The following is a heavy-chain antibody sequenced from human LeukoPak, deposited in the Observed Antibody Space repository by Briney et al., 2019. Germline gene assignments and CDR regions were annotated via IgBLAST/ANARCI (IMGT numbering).Heavy chain of an antibody. Sequence: GGSLRLSCAASGFTFDDYGMSWVRQAPGKGLEWVSGINWNGGSTGYADSVKGRFTISRDNSKNTLYLQMNSLRAEDTAVYYCARGGSRAPLAYWGQGTLVTVSS. CDR2: INWNGGST. J-gene: IGHJ4*02. V-gene: IGHV3-20*04. D-gene: IGHD6-13*01. CDR3: ARGGSRAPLAY. CDR1: GFTFDDYG.